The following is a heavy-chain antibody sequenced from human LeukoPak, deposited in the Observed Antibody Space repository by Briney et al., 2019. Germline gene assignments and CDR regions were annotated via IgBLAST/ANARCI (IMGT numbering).Heavy chain of an antibody. V-gene: IGHV4-59*01. CDR2: TSYSGRT. CDR1: GGSITSYY. D-gene: IGHD6-13*01. CDR3: ARTTGYSSTWELDP. J-gene: IGHJ5*02. Sequence: SETLSLTCTVSGGSITSYYWTWIRQSPGKGLEWIGYTSYSGRTNANPSLKSRVTLSVDTSKSQFSLKMYSVTAADTAVYYCARTTGYSSTWELDPWGQGILVTVSS.